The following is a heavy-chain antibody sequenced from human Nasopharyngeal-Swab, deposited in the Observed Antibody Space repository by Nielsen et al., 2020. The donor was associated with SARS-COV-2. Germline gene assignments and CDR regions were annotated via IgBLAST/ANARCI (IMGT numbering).Heavy chain of an antibody. D-gene: IGHD6-13*01. CDR2: IDHSGST. Sequence: SETLSLTCTVSGYSISRGYYWGRSRQPPGKGLEWMGRIDHSGSTYYNPSLKRRVPISVDTSKNQFSLKLSSVTAADTAVYYCTYSSSWYFYGMDVWGQGTTVTVSS. J-gene: IGHJ6*02. CDR3: TYSSSWYFYGMDV. CDR1: GYSISRGYY. V-gene: IGHV4-38-2*02.